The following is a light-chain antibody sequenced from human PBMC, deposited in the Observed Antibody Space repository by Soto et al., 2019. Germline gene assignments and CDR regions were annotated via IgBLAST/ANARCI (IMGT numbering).Light chain of an antibody. J-gene: IGKJ1*01. V-gene: IGKV3-20*01. CDR1: QSVSSNT. Sequence: TVLTQSPGTLSLSPGERATLSCRASQSVSSNTLAWYQQKPGQAPRLLIYGASTRATGIPDRFSGSGSGTDFTLTVSRLEPDDFAVYYCQQYGISPSWTFGQGTKVDIK. CDR3: QQYGISPSWT. CDR2: GAS.